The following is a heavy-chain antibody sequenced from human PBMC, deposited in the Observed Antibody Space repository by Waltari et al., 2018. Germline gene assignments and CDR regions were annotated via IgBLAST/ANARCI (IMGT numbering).Heavy chain of an antibody. CDR2: INNDGSST. D-gene: IGHD2-15*01. J-gene: IGHJ3*01. Sequence: EVQLVESGGGLVQPGGSLRLSCAASGFPFRRSWIHWVRQFPGKGLMWVSRINNDGSSTVHADSVKGRFTISRDDAKNTVSLQMNNLSAEDTALYYCARAGLLGAFDVWGQGTMVTVSS. CDR3: ARAGLLGAFDV. CDR1: GFPFRRSW. V-gene: IGHV3-74*03.